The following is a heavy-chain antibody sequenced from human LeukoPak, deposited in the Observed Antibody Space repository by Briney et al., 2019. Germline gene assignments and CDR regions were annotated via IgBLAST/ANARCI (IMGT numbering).Heavy chain of an antibody. CDR1: GGSISSGGYY. CDR2: IYYSGST. CDR3: ARHRGYSGYDSPYYFDY. J-gene: IGHJ4*02. D-gene: IGHD5-12*01. V-gene: IGHV4-31*03. Sequence: SETLSLTCTVSGGSISSGGYYWSWIRQHPGKGLEWIGYIYYSGSTYYNPSLKSRVTILVDTSKNQFSLKLSSVTAADTAVYYCARHRGYSGYDSPYYFDYWGQGTLVTVSS.